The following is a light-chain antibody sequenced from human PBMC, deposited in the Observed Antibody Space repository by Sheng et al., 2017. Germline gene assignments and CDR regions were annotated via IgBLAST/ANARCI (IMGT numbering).Light chain of an antibody. CDR2: SAS. V-gene: IGKV1-39*01. J-gene: IGKJ3*01. Sequence: DIQMTQSPSSLSASVGDRVTITCRASQSISRYLNWYQQKPGKAPKLLIYSASILQSGVPSRFSGTGSGTDFTLTISSLQFEDFAIYFCQQSHSTPLTFGPGTTVDIE. CDR3: QQSHSTPLT. CDR1: QSISRY.